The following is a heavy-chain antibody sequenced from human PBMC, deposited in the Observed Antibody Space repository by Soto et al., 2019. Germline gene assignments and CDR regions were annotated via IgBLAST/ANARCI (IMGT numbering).Heavy chain of an antibody. CDR3: ARDGYSGYHSTYYMDV. Sequence: QVQLVQSGAEVKKPGSSEKVSCKASGGTFSSYTISWVRQAPGQGLEWMGRIIPILGIANYAQKFQGRVTITADKSTSTAYIELSSLRSEDTAVYYCARDGYSGYHSTYYMDVWGKGTTVTVSS. CDR2: IIPILGIA. J-gene: IGHJ6*03. D-gene: IGHD5-12*01. V-gene: IGHV1-69*08. CDR1: GGTFSSYT.